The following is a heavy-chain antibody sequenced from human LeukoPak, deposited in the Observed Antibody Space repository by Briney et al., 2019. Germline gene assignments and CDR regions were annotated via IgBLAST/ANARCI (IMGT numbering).Heavy chain of an antibody. CDR3: ARDYYDRFGYGAFDY. V-gene: IGHV1-2*02. J-gene: IGHJ4*02. CDR2: ISPNSGGT. D-gene: IGHD3-22*01. CDR1: GYTFTGYY. Sequence: ASVKVSCKASGYTFTGYYMHRVRQAPGQGLEWMGWISPNSGGTNYAQNFQGRVTMTRDTSVSTAYMELSSLRSDDTAVYYCARDYYDRFGYGAFDYWGQGTLVTVSS.